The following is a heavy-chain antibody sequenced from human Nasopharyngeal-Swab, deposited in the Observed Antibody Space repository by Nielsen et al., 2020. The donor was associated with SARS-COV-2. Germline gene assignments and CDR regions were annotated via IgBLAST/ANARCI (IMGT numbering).Heavy chain of an antibody. CDR2: INPSGGST. J-gene: IGHJ4*02. V-gene: IGHV1-46*01. CDR1: GYTFTSYY. D-gene: IGHD2-2*01. Sequence: ASAKVSCKASGYTFTSYYMHWVRQAPGQGLEWMGIINPSGGSTSYAQKFQGRVTMTRDTSTSTVYMELSSLRSEDTAVYYCAARGSCSSTSCYADYWGQGTLVTVSS. CDR3: AARGSCSSTSCYADY.